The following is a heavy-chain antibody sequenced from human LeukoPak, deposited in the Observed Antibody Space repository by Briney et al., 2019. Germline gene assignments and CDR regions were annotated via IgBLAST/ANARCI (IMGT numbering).Heavy chain of an antibody. J-gene: IGHJ6*02. CDR1: GFTFSSYA. CDR2: ISYDGSNK. Sequence: PGGSLRLSCAASGFTFSSYAMHWVRQAPGKGLEWVAVISYDGSNKYYADSVKGRFTISRDNSKNTLYLQMNSLRAEDTAVYYCARPYSSSLYYYYYYGMDVWGQGTTVTVSS. CDR3: ARPYSSSLYYYYYYGMDV. V-gene: IGHV3-30-3*01. D-gene: IGHD6-6*01.